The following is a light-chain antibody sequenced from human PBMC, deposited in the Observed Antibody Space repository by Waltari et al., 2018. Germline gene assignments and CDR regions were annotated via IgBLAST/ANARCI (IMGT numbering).Light chain of an antibody. Sequence: SALTQPASVSGSPGQSIPISCPWSSRDFGNYPFFSWVQPPPGKAPKLIIFEVDQRPSGISDRFSGSKSGNTASLTISGLQPDDEGDYYCCAYAGSSTVVNWVFGGGTTVAVL. CDR2: EVD. J-gene: IGLJ3*02. V-gene: IGLV2-23*02. CDR3: CAYAGSSTVVNWV. CDR1: SRDFGNYPF.